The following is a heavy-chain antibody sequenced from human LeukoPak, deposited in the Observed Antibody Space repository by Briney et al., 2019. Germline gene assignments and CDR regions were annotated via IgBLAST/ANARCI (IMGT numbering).Heavy chain of an antibody. D-gene: IGHD4-17*01. V-gene: IGHV1-18*03. Sequence: ASVKVTCKASGYKFTNYGISWVRQAPGQGLEWMGWISPYNGNTIYAQKLQGRVTMTTDTSTSTVYMDLSSLKSEDMAVYYCARSGGSRGTVTPPGDFWGQGTLVTVSS. J-gene: IGHJ4*02. CDR1: GYKFTNYG. CDR2: ISPYNGNT. CDR3: ARSGGSRGTVTPPGDF.